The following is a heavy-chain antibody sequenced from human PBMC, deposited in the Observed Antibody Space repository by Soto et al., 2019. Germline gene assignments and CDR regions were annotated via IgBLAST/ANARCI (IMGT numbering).Heavy chain of an antibody. CDR3: ARGKTYEAFDI. J-gene: IGHJ3*02. CDR1: GGSINSFY. CDR2: IYYTGST. V-gene: IGHV4-59*01. Sequence: SETLSLTCTVSGGSINSFYWGWIRQPPGKGLEWIGNIYYTGSTNYSPSLKSRVTISLDPSKNQFSLRLTTVTAADTALYYCARGKTYEAFDIWGPGTMVTVSS.